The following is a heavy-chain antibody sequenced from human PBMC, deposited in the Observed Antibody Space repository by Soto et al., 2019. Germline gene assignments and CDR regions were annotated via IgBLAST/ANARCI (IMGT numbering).Heavy chain of an antibody. CDR1: GFTVSSNY. D-gene: IGHD5-12*01. V-gene: IGHV3-53*02. CDR2: LYSGGST. CDR3: ARVEMATITGNWFDP. J-gene: IGHJ5*02. Sequence: EVQLVETGGGLIQPGGSLRLSCAASGFTVSSNYMSWVRQAPGKGLEWVSVLYSGGSTYYADSVKGRFTISRDNPKNTLYLQMNSLRAEDTAVYYCARVEMATITGNWFDPWGHGTLVTVSS.